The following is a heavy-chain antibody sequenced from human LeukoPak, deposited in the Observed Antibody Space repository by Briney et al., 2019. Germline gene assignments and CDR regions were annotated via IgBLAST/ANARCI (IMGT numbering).Heavy chain of an antibody. CDR3: ARSSWEDIVATITFEY. D-gene: IGHD5-12*01. Sequence: GGSLRLSCTVSGFTFSKYWMRWVRQAPGKGLEWVASIDKDGSEERYVDSVKGRFTTSRDESKNTVYLQMNSLRPEDTAVYYCARSSWEDIVATITFEYWGQGILVTVSS. CDR2: IDKDGSEE. CDR1: GFTFSKYW. V-gene: IGHV3-7*01. J-gene: IGHJ4*02.